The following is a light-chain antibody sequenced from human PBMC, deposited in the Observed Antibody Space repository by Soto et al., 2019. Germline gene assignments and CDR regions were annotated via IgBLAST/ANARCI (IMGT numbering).Light chain of an antibody. CDR3: QQRSNWPEGT. CDR1: LSVSSY. V-gene: IGKV3-11*01. J-gene: IGKJ1*01. Sequence: IVLTQSPATLSLSPWERATLSCRASLSVSSYLAWSQQKPGQAPRLLLYDASNRATGIPARFSGSGSGTDFTLTISSLEPEDFAVYYCQQRSNWPEGTFGLGTKVDIK. CDR2: DAS.